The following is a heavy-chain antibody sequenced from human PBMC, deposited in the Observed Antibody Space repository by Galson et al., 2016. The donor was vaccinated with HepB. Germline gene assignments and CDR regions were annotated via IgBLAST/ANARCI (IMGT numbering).Heavy chain of an antibody. Sequence: SLRLSCAASGFTFRRHGMHWVRQAPGKGLEWMAAIWFDGSNKYYADSVKGRFTISRDNSENTLYLQMDSLRAEDTAVYYCARVGDLGGGYFDYWGRRTLVTVSS. D-gene: IGHD2-21*01. V-gene: IGHV3-33*01. CDR3: ARVGDLGGGYFDY. J-gene: IGHJ4*02. CDR1: GFTFRRHG. CDR2: IWFDGSNK.